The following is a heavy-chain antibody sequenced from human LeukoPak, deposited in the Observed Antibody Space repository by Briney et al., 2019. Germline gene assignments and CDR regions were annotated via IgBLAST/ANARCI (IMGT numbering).Heavy chain of an antibody. J-gene: IGHJ3*02. V-gene: IGHV3-23*01. CDR1: GFTFSSYA. CDR2: ISGSGGST. Sequence: GGSLRLSCAASGFTFSSYAMHWVRQAPGKGLEWVSAISGSGGSTYYADSVKGRFTISRDNSKNTLYLQMNSLRAEDTAVYYCAKDRAVRYFDPDAFDIWGQGTMVTVSS. D-gene: IGHD3-9*01. CDR3: AKDRAVRYFDPDAFDI.